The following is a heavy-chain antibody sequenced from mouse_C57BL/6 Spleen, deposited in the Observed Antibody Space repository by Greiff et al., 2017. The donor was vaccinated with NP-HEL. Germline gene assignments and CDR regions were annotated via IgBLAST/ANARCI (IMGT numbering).Heavy chain of an antibody. CDR2: ISSGSSTI. J-gene: IGHJ4*01. D-gene: IGHD1-1*01. CDR1: GFTFSDYG. V-gene: IGHV5-17*01. Sequence: EVQLQESGGGLVKPGGSLKLSCAASGFTFSDYGMHWVRQAPEKGLEWVAYISSGSSTIYYADTVKGRFTISRDNAKNTLILQMTSLRSEDTAMYYCARDYGRKYYAMDYWGQGTSVTVSS. CDR3: ARDYGRKYYAMDY.